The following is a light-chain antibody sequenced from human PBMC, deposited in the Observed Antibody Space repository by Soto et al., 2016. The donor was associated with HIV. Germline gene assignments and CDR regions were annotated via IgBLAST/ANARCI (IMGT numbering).Light chain of an antibody. CDR2: DNS. CDR3: QVWDISSDHRV. CDR1: NIGSKS. V-gene: IGLV3-21*03. Sequence: SYELTQPPSVSVAPGKTATITCGGNNIGSKSVHWYQQKPGQAPVLVVYDNSDRPSGIPERLSGSNSGNTATLTISRVEAGDEADYYCQVWDISSDHRVFGTGTKVT. J-gene: IGLJ1*01.